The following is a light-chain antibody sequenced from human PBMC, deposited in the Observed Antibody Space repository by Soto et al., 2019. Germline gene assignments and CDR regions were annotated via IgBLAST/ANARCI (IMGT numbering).Light chain of an antibody. CDR2: AAS. CDR3: QQLYTYPHT. J-gene: IGKJ4*01. V-gene: IGKV1-9*01. CDR1: QGISSY. Sequence: IQLTQSPSSLSASVGDRVTITCRASQGISSYLAWYQQKPGKAPKLLIYAASTLQSGVPSRFSGSGSGTDFILTISSLQPEDFAAYFCQQLYTYPHTFGGGTKVDNK.